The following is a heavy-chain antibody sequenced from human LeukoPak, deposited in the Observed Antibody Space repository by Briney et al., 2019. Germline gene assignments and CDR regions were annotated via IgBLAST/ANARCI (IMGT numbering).Heavy chain of an antibody. V-gene: IGHV3-21*01. CDR3: VLLGYCSGGSCYSAPYFDC. CDR1: GFTFSSYS. Sequence: GGSLRLSCAASGFTFSSYSMNWVRQAPGKGLEWVSSISSSSSYIYYADSVKGRFTISRDNAKNSLYLQMNSLRAEDTAVYYCVLLGYCSGGSCYSAPYFDCWGQGTLVTVSS. J-gene: IGHJ4*02. CDR2: ISSSSSYI. D-gene: IGHD2-15*01.